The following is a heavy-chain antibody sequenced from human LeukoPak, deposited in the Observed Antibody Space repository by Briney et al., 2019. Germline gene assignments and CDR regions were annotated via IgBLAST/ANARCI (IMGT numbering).Heavy chain of an antibody. CDR3: ARDRAAGYADAFDI. CDR2: IYNSGST. Sequence: GGSLRLSCAASGFTVRSNYMNWVRQAPGKGLEWVSVIYNSGSTYYADSVKGRFTISRDNSNNTLYLQMNSLRAEDTAVYYCARDRAAGYADAFDIWGQGTMVTVSS. J-gene: IGHJ3*02. V-gene: IGHV3-66*01. D-gene: IGHD6-25*01. CDR1: GFTVRSNY.